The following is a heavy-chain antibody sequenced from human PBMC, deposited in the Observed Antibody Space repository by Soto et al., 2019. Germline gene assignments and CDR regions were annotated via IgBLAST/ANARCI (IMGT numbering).Heavy chain of an antibody. J-gene: IGHJ4*02. Sequence: LRLSCAASGFTFSSYAMSWVRQAPGKGLEWVSAISGSGGSTYYADSVKGRFTISRDNSKNTLYLQMNSLRAEDTAVYYCAKDGGGVMITFGGVIVTPFDYWGQGTLVTVSS. D-gene: IGHD3-16*02. CDR1: GFTFSSYA. CDR2: ISGSGGST. CDR3: AKDGGGVMITFGGVIVTPFDY. V-gene: IGHV3-23*01.